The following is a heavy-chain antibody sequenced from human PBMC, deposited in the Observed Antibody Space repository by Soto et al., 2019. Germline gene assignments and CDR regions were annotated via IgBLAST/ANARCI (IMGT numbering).Heavy chain of an antibody. J-gene: IGHJ6*02. CDR1: GYSFTSYW. D-gene: IGHD3-10*01. CDR3: ARPGYYYGSGAPLEIMDV. V-gene: IGHV5-51*01. CDR2: IYPGDSDT. Sequence: PGESLKISCKGSGYSFTSYWIGWVRQMPGKGLEWMGIIYPGDSDTRYSPSFQGQVTISADKSISTAYLQWSSLKASDTAMYYCARPGYYYGSGAPLEIMDVWGQGTTVTVSS.